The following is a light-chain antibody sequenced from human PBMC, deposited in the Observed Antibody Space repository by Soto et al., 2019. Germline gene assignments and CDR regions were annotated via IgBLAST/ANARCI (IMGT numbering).Light chain of an antibody. CDR1: QSVLYSSNNKNY. J-gene: IGKJ1*01. Sequence: DIVMTQSPDSLAVSLGERATINCKSSQSVLYSSNNKNYLAWYQQKPGQPPKLLIYWASTRESGVPDRFSGSGSGTDFTLTISRLQAEDVAVYYCQQSYLPFTFGQGTKVEIK. CDR2: WAS. V-gene: IGKV4-1*01. CDR3: QQSYLPFT.